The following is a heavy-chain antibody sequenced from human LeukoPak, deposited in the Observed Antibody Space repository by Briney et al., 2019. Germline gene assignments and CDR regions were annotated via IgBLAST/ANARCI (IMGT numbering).Heavy chain of an antibody. CDR2: IKQDGSDR. V-gene: IGHV3-7*03. D-gene: IGHD6-19*01. CDR1: GFTFNSYV. Sequence: GGSLRLSCAASGFTFNSYVMSWVRQAPGTGLEWVANIKQDGSDRNYVTSVRGRFTISRDNAESSLYLQMNSLRAEDTAVYYCVRNLAVAGTCFDSWGQGTLVTVSS. J-gene: IGHJ4*02. CDR3: VRNLAVAGTCFDS.